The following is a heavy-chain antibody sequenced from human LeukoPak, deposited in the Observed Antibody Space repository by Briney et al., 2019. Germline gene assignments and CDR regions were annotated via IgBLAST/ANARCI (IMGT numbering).Heavy chain of an antibody. CDR2: IHYSGSP. D-gene: IGHD1-20*01. CDR3: ARHSNWNAGVDWFDP. J-gene: IGHJ5*02. V-gene: IGHV4-59*08. CDR1: GGSNY. Sequence: ASETLSLTCTVSGGSNYWSWIRQPPGKELEWIGYIHYSGSPNYNPSLKSRVTISIDTSKNQFSLRLNSVTAEDTAVYYCARHSNWNAGVDWFDPWGQGTQVTVSS.